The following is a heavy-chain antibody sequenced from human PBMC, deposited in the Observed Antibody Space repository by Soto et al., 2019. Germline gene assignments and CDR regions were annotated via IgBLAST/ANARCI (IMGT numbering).Heavy chain of an antibody. V-gene: IGHV1-69*01. CDR1: GSTFSSYA. CDR3: ARAEYSSSSGTYYYYGMDV. J-gene: IGHJ6*02. CDR2: IIPIFGTA. Sequence: QVQLVQSGAEVKKPGSSVKVSCKASGSTFSSYAISWVRQAPGQGLEWMGGIIPIFGTANYAQKFQGRVTITADESTSTAYMELSSLRSEDTAVYYCARAEYSSSSGTYYYYGMDVWGQGTTVTVSS. D-gene: IGHD6-6*01.